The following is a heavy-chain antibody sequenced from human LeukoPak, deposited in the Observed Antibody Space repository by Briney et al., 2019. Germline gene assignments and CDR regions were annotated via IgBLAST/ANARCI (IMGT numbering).Heavy chain of an antibody. J-gene: IGHJ4*02. D-gene: IGHD2-15*01. V-gene: IGHV1-69*13. Sequence: SMKVSCKASGYTFTSYGISWVRQAPGQGLEWMGGIIPIFGTANYAQKFQGRVTITADESTSTAYMELSSLRSEDTAVYYCAREVAAFDYWGQGTLVTVSS. CDR1: GYTFTSYG. CDR2: IIPIFGTA. CDR3: AREVAAFDY.